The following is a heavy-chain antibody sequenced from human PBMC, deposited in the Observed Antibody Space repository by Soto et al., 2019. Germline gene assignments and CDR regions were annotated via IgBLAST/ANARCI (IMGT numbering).Heavy chain of an antibody. J-gene: IGHJ4*02. CDR3: AKDLYGDYGGVDY. Sequence: EVPLLDSGGGLVQPGGSLRLSCAASGFTFSTYAMSWVRQAPGKGLEWVSTITGSGSSTYYADSVKGRFTISRDNSKNTLSLQMNSLRAADTAVYYCAKDLYGDYGGVDYWGQGTLVTVSS. D-gene: IGHD4-17*01. CDR1: GFTFSTYA. V-gene: IGHV3-23*01. CDR2: ITGSGSST.